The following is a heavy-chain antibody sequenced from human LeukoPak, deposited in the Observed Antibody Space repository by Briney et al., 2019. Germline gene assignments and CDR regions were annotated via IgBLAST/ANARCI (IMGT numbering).Heavy chain of an antibody. CDR2: ISGSGGST. Sequence: GGSLRLSCAAPGFTFSSYAMSWVRQAPGKGLEWVSAISGSGGSTYYADSVKGRFTISRDNSKNTLYLQMNSLRAEDTAVYYCAKGWRDYYGSGSYDYWGQGTLVTVSS. D-gene: IGHD3-10*01. CDR3: AKGWRDYYGSGSYDY. J-gene: IGHJ4*02. CDR1: GFTFSSYA. V-gene: IGHV3-23*01.